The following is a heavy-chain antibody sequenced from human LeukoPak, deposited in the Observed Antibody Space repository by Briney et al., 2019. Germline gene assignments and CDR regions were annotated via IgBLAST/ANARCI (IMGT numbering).Heavy chain of an antibody. CDR3: ARHPDITIIRGADFDN. CDR1: GYTFTSYG. Sequence: GASVKVSCKASGYTFTSYGISWVRQAPGQGLEWMGSISPYDGNTRYAQKLQGRVTMTTDTSTRIAYMELRSLRSDDTAVYYCARHPDITIIRGADFDNWGQGTLVTVSS. CDR2: ISPYDGNT. V-gene: IGHV1-18*01. J-gene: IGHJ4*02. D-gene: IGHD3-10*01.